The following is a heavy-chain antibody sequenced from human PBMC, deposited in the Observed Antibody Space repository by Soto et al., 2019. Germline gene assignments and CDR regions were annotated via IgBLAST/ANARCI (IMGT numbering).Heavy chain of an antibody. V-gene: IGHV1-18*01. Sequence: ASVKVSCKTSGYTFTRNGVSWVRQAPGQGLEWMGWISPKSGSIKYAQKFQGRVIMTTDTSTSTAYMEVRSLRSDDTAVYYCVKDRDSNSWPSRDVWGPGTTVTVSS. J-gene: IGHJ6*02. CDR3: VKDRDSNSWPSRDV. CDR2: ISPKSGSI. CDR1: GYTFTRNG. D-gene: IGHD3-22*01.